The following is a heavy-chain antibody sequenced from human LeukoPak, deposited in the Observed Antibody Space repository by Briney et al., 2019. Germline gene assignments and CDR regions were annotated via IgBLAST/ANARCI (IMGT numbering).Heavy chain of an antibody. D-gene: IGHD5-24*01. CDR1: GFTVSDYY. V-gene: IGHV3-66*01. J-gene: IGHJ4*02. CDR3: AKDLGEMATHPGDN. Sequence: GGSLRLSCAASGFTVSDYYMSWVRQAPGTGLEWASVIYSGGDTYYADSVTGRFTISRANSKTTLYLQMNSLRPEDTAVYYCAKDLGEMATHPGDNWGQGTLVTVSS. CDR2: IYSGGDT.